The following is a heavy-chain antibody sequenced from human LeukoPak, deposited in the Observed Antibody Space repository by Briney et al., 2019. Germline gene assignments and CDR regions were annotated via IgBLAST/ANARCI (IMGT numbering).Heavy chain of an antibody. J-gene: IGHJ5*02. Sequence: PSETLSLTCTVSGGSISSYYWSWIRQPPGKGLEWIGYIYYSGSTNYNPSLKSRVTISVDTSKNQLSLKLSSVTAADTAVYYCARESITIFGVVIGFDPWGQGTLVTVSS. CDR3: ARESITIFGVVIGFDP. CDR2: IYYSGST. CDR1: GGSISSYY. D-gene: IGHD3-3*01. V-gene: IGHV4-59*01.